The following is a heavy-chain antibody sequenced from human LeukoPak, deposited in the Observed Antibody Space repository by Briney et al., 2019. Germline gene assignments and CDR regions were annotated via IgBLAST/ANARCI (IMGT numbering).Heavy chain of an antibody. CDR2: ISYDGSNK. D-gene: IGHD6-13*01. J-gene: IGHJ4*02. CDR3: ALIGTLDY. CDR1: GFTFSSYG. Sequence: PGRSLRLSCAASGFTFSSYGVHWVRQAPGKGLEWVAVISYDGSNKYYADSVKGRFTISRDNSKNTLYLQMNRLRAEDTAVYYCALIGTLDYWGQGTLVTVSS. V-gene: IGHV3-30*03.